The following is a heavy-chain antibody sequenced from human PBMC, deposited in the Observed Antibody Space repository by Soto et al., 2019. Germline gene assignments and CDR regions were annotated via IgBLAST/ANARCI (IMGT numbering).Heavy chain of an antibody. Sequence: SETLSLTCAVYGGSSSGYYWSWIRQPPGKGLEWIGEINHSGSTNYNPSLKSRVTMSVDTSKSQFSLKLTSVTAADTAVYYCARTHDSHYYFDYWGQGALVTVSS. CDR1: GGSSSGYY. V-gene: IGHV4-34*01. D-gene: IGHD2-15*01. CDR3: ARTHDSHYYFDY. J-gene: IGHJ4*02. CDR2: INHSGST.